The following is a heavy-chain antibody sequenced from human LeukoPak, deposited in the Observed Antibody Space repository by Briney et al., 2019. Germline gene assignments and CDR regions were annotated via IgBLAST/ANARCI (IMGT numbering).Heavy chain of an antibody. CDR3: ARGAHYYDSSGYYFYFDY. CDR1: GFSFGSYP. V-gene: IGHV3-23*01. D-gene: IGHD3-22*01. CDR2: IGAGGDNT. Sequence: PGGSLRLSCVASGFSFGSYPMSWVRQAPGKGLEWISVIGAGGDNTYYADSVKGRFNLSRDNSKNTLYLQMNSLRAEDTAVYYCARGAHYYDSSGYYFYFDYWGQGTLVTVS. J-gene: IGHJ4*02.